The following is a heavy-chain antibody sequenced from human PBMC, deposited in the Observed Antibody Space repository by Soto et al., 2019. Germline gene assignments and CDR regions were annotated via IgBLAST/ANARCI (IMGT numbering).Heavy chain of an antibody. CDR1: GYSCTNYG. Sequence: PGLPMKVWWRGAGYSCTNYGSGWVRQMPGKGLEWMGIIYPGDSDTRYSPSFQGQVTISADKSISTAYLQWSSLKASDTAMYYCARLPYSDSSGYWTQNHGMDVWGQGTTVTVSS. V-gene: IGHV5-51*01. J-gene: IGHJ6*02. CDR3: ARLPYSDSSGYWTQNHGMDV. D-gene: IGHD3-22*01. CDR2: IYPGDSDT.